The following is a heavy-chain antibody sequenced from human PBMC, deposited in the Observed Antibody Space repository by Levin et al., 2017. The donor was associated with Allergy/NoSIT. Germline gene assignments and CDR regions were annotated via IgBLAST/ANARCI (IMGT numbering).Heavy chain of an antibody. CDR3: ARNYDYVWGSYRFDDAFDI. CDR2: IYYSGST. V-gene: IGHV4-59*08. D-gene: IGHD3-16*02. J-gene: IGHJ3*02. CDR1: GGSISSYY. Sequence: SQTLSLTCTVSGGSISSYYWSWIRQPPGKGLEWIGYIYYSGSTKYNPSLKSRVTISVDTSKNQFSLKLSSVTAADTAVYYCARNYDYVWGSYRFDDAFDIWGQGTMVTVSS.